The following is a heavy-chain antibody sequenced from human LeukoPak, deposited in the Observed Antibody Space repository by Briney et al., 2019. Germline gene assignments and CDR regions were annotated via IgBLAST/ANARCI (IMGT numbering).Heavy chain of an antibody. V-gene: IGHV3-30*03. J-gene: IGHJ4*02. Sequence: GGSLRLSCAASGFTFSSYGMHWVRQAPGKGLEWVAVISYDGSNKYYADSVKGRFTISRDNSKGTLYLQMNSLRAEDTAVYYCVCLASIAVAGRAADPFDYWGQGTLVTVSS. CDR2: ISYDGSNK. D-gene: IGHD6-19*01. CDR3: VCLASIAVAGRAADPFDY. CDR1: GFTFSSYG.